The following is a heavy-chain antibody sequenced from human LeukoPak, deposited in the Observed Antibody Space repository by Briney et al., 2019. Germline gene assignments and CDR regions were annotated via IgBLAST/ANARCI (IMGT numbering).Heavy chain of an antibody. D-gene: IGHD1-1*01. CDR1: GGSISSYY. CDR3: AGLLKRQSDDAFDI. Sequence: KSSETLSLTCTVSGGSISSYYWSWIRQPPGKGLEWIGYIYYSGSTNYNPSLKSRITISVDTSKNQFSLKLSSVTAADTAVYYCAGLLKRQSDDAFDIWGQGTMVTVSS. CDR2: IYYSGST. V-gene: IGHV4-59*01. J-gene: IGHJ3*02.